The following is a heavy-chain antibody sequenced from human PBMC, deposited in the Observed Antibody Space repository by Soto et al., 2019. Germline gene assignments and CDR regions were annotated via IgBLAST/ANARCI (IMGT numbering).Heavy chain of an antibody. D-gene: IGHD5-12*01. Sequence: GASVKVSCKASGYTFSAYGMNWVRQAPGQGLEWMGWISPYNGNTNYEQKLQGRVTMTRDTSTSTVYMELSSLRSEDTAVYYCARAPGLDGYNPTYWFDPWGQGTLVTVPS. V-gene: IGHV1-18*01. CDR1: GYTFSAYG. J-gene: IGHJ5*02. CDR3: ARAPGLDGYNPTYWFDP. CDR2: ISPYNGNT.